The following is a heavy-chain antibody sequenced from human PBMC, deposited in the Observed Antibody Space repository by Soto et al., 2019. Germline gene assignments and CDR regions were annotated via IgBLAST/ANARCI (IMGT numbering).Heavy chain of an antibody. CDR2: IYPGDSDA. CDR1: GYTFSTYW. J-gene: IGHJ6*03. V-gene: IGHV5-51*01. Sequence: GESLKISCKGSGYTFSTYWIGWVRQMPGKGLEWMGIIYPGDSDARYSPSFQGQVTISADKSISTAYLQWSSLKASDTATYYCARGPYYYYMDVWGKGTTVTVSS. CDR3: ARGPYYYYMDV.